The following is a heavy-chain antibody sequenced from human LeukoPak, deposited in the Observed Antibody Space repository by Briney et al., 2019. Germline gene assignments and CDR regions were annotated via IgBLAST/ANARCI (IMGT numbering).Heavy chain of an antibody. CDR1: GGSFSGYY. Sequence: SQTLSLTCAVYGGSFSGYYWSWIRQPPGKGLEWIGEINHSGSTNYNPSLKSRVTISVDTSKNQFSLKLSSVTAADTAVYYCARRYDYVWGSYRHYYYYYYMDVWGKGTTVTISS. CDR2: INHSGST. CDR3: ARRYDYVWGSYRHYYYYYYMDV. D-gene: IGHD3-16*02. J-gene: IGHJ6*03. V-gene: IGHV4-34*01.